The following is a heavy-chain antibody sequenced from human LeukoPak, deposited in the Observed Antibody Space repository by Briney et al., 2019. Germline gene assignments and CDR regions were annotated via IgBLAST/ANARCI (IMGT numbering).Heavy chain of an antibody. CDR2: INHSGST. CDR3: ARNGHRPPSVADY. CDR1: GFTFSSYA. J-gene: IGHJ4*02. V-gene: IGHV4-34*01. D-gene: IGHD4-23*01. Sequence: PGGSLRLFCAASGFTFSSYAMSWIRQPPGKGLEWIGEINHSGSTNYNPSLKSRVTISVDTSKNQFSLKLSSVTAADTAVYYCARNGHRPPSVADYWGQGTLVTVSS.